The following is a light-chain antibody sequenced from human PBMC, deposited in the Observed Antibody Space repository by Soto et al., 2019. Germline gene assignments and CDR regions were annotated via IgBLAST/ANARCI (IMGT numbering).Light chain of an antibody. CDR1: QNVNAN. Sequence: EVVMTQSPATLSVSPGERATLSCRASQNVNANLAWYQQKPGQAPRLLLHGASTRATGIPARFSGSGFGTEFSRTISSLQSEDFAVYYCQQDNTWLWAFGQGTKGEGK. V-gene: IGKV3-15*01. J-gene: IGKJ1*01. CDR2: GAS. CDR3: QQDNTWLWA.